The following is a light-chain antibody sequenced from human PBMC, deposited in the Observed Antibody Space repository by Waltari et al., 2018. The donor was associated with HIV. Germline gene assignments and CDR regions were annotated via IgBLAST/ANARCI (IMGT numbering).Light chain of an antibody. Sequence: QSVLTHPPSVSGAPGQRVTISCTGSSSNIGAGYDVHWAQQLPGTAPKLLIYTNSNRPSGVPDRFSGSKSGTSASLAITGLQADDEAHYYCQSYDSSLSDSVVFGGGTTLTVL. CDR2: TNS. CDR3: QSYDSSLSDSVV. V-gene: IGLV1-40*01. CDR1: SSNIGAGYD. J-gene: IGLJ2*01.